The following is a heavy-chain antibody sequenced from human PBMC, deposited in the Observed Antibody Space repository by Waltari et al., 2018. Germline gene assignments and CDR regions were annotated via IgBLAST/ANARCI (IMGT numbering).Heavy chain of an antibody. Sequence: QVQLQESGPGLVKPSETLSLTCTVSGGSISSYYWSWIRQPPGKGLGWIGYIYYSGSTNYHPSLKSRVTISVDTSKNQFSLKLSSVTAADTAVYYCARDGSGSSYYFDYWGQGTLVTVSS. CDR2: IYYSGST. J-gene: IGHJ4*02. D-gene: IGHD3-10*01. V-gene: IGHV4-59*01. CDR1: GGSISSYY. CDR3: ARDGSGSSYYFDY.